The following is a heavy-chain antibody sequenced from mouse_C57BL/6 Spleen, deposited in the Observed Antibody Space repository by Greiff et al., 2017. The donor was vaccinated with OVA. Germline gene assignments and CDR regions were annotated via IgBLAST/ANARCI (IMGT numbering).Heavy chain of an antibody. V-gene: IGHV1-59*01. CDR1: GYTFTSYW. Sequence: QVQLKQPGAELVRPGTSVKLSCKASGYTFTSYWMHWVKQRPGQGLEWIGVIDPSDSYTNYNQKFKGKATLTVDTSSSTAYMQLSSLTSEDSAVYYCARLGRGAMDYWGQGTSVTVSS. CDR2: IDPSDSYT. J-gene: IGHJ4*01. CDR3: ARLGRGAMDY.